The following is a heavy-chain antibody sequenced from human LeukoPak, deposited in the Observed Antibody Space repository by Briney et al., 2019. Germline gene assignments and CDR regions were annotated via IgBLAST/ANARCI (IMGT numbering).Heavy chain of an antibody. CDR2: IKQDGSEK. CDR3: AKVSRSGMAAAGFNY. V-gene: IGHV3-7*02. CDR1: GFTFSNYW. Sequence: GGSLRLSCAASGFTFSNYWMSWVRQAPGKGLGWVANIKQDGSEKYYVDSVKGRFTISRDNAKNSLYLQMNSLRAEDTAVYYCAKVSRSGMAAAGFNYWGQGTLVTVSS. J-gene: IGHJ4*02. D-gene: IGHD6-13*01.